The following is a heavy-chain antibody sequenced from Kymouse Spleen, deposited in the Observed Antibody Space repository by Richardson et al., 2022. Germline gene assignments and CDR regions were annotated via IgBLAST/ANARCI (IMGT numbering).Heavy chain of an antibody. CDR3: ARVLRFLYGMDV. V-gene: IGHV4-34*01. J-gene: IGHJ6*02. CDR2: INHSGST. Sequence: QVQLQQWGAGLLKPSETLSLTCAVYGGSFSGYYWSWIRQPPGKGLEWIGEINHSGSTNYNPSLKSRVTISVDTSKNQFSLKLSSVTAADTAVYYCARVLRFLYGMDVWGQGTTVTVSS. CDR1: GGSFSGYY. D-gene: IGHD3-3*01.